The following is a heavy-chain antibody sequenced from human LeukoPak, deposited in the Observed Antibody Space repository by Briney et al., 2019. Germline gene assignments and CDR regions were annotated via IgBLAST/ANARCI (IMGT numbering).Heavy chain of an antibody. V-gene: IGHV4-30-2*03. Sequence: SQTLSLTCTVSGGSISSGDYYWSWIRQPPGKGLEWIGSIYHSGSTYYNPSLKSRVTMSVDTSKNQFSLKLSSVTAADTAVYYCAGTTSGWSGFDPWGQGTLVTVSS. J-gene: IGHJ5*02. CDR2: IYHSGST. CDR3: AGTTSGWSGFDP. D-gene: IGHD6-19*01. CDR1: GGSISSGDYY.